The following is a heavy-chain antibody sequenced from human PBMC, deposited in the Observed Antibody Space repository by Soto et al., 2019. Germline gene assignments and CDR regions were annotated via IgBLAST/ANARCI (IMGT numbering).Heavy chain of an antibody. CDR1: GFTFSSYS. CDR2: IFTTGTTI. CDR3: ARDKDWAFDY. J-gene: IGHJ4*02. D-gene: IGHD3-9*01. V-gene: IGHV3-48*03. Sequence: PGGSLRLSCVASGFTFSSYSMVWVRQAPGKGLGWVSYIFTTGTTIYYADSVKGRFTVSRDNAKNSVFLLLNSLRAEDTAVYYCARDKDWAFDYWGQGTPVTVSS.